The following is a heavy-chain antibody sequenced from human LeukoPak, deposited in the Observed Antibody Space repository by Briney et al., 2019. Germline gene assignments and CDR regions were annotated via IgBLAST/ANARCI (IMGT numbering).Heavy chain of an antibody. CDR2: ISYDGSNK. V-gene: IGHV3-30*18. D-gene: IGHD3-22*01. Sequence: GGSLRLSCAASGFTFSSYGMHWVRQAPGKGLEWVAVISYDGSNKYYADSVKGRFTISRDSSKNTLYLQMNSLRAEDTAVYYCAKDSYDSSGYYGPYLGYWGQGTLVTVSS. CDR3: AKDSYDSSGYYGPYLGY. CDR1: GFTFSSYG. J-gene: IGHJ4*02.